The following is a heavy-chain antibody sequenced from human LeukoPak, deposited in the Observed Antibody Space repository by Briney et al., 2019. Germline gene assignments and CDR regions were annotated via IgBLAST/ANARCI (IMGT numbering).Heavy chain of an antibody. CDR1: GFTYRSYS. Sequence: GGSLRLSCAASGFTYRSYSMNWVRQAPGKGLEWVSSISSSSSYIYYADSVKGRFTISRDNAKNSLYLQMNSLRAEDTAVYYCARAGIGGSSTSCDYWGQGTLVTVSS. D-gene: IGHD2-2*01. V-gene: IGHV3-21*01. J-gene: IGHJ4*02. CDR3: ARAGIGGSSTSCDY. CDR2: ISSSSSYI.